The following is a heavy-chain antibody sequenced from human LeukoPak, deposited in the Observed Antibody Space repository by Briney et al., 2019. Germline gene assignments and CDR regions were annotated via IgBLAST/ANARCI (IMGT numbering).Heavy chain of an antibody. V-gene: IGHV4-34*01. CDR2: INHSGST. D-gene: IGHD6-19*01. CDR1: GGSFIGYY. J-gene: IGHJ4*02. CDR3: ATALAVAGPA. Sequence: SETLSLTCAVYGGSFIGYYWSWIRQPPGKGLEWIGEINHSGSTNYNPSLKSRVTISVDTSKNQFSLKLSSVTAADTAVYYCATALAVAGPAWGQGTLVTVSS.